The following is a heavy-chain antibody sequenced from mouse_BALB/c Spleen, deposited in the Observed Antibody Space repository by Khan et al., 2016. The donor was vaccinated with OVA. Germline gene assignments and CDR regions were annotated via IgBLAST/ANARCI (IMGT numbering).Heavy chain of an antibody. CDR1: GYTFTDYA. J-gene: IGHJ2*01. CDR2: ISTYSGNT. Sequence: QVQLKQSGPELVRPGVSVKLSCKGSGYTFTDYAMHWVKQSHAKSLEWIGLISTYSGNTNYKQKFKGKATMTVDKSSSTAYMELARLTSEDSAIYYGTRTAYDGYYDYWGQGTTLTVSS. CDR3: TRTAYDGYYDY. V-gene: IGHV1S137*01. D-gene: IGHD2-3*01.